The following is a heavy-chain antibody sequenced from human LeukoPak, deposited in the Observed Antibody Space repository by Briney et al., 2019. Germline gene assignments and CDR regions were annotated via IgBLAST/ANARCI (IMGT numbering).Heavy chain of an antibody. Sequence: SETLSVTCAVYGGSFSGYYLSWIRQPPGKGLEWIGEINHSGSTNYNPSLKSRVTISVDTSKHQFSLQLSSVTAADTAVYYCATRPVLRGVIITPFSCFHLWPQRPLVSVSS. J-gene: IGHJ5*02. V-gene: IGHV4-34*01. CDR1: GGSFSGYY. CDR2: INHSGST. D-gene: IGHD3-10*01. CDR3: ATRPVLRGVIITPFSCFHL.